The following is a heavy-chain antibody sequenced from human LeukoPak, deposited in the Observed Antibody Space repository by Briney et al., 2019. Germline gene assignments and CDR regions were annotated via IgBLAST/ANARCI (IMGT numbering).Heavy chain of an antibody. CDR3: ARDEYYYGSGSYFFDY. D-gene: IGHD3-10*01. J-gene: IGHJ4*02. V-gene: IGHV4-4*07. Sequence: PSETLSLTCTVSGDSISRYYWSWIRQPAGKGLEWIGRIYTSGSTNYNPSLKSRVTMSVDTSKNQFSLKLSSVTAADTAVYYCARDEYYYGSGSYFFDYWGQGTLVTVSS. CDR2: IYTSGST. CDR1: GDSISRYY.